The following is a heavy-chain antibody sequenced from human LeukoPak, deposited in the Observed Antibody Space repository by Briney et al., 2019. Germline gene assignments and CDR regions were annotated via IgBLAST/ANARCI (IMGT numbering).Heavy chain of an antibody. CDR2: IYYSGST. CDR3: ARVAGKVAARPYYYYYMDV. CDR1: GGSISSYY. V-gene: IGHV4-59*01. Sequence: SETLSLTCTVSGGSISSYYWSWIRQPPGKGLEWIGYIYYSGSTNYNPSLKSRVTISVDTSKNQFSLKLSSVTAADTAVYYCARVAGKVAARPYYYYYMDVWGKGTTVTVSS. D-gene: IGHD6-6*01. J-gene: IGHJ6*03.